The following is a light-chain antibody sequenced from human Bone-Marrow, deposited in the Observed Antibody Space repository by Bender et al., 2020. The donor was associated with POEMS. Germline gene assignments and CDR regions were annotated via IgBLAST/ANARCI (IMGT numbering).Light chain of an antibody. CDR3: SAWDDSLSGWI. CDR1: SSNIGNHG. Sequence: QSVVTQPPSLSEAPRQRVTISCSGSSSNIGNHGVKWYQQLPVEVPKLLTYYNDLPTPGFSDRFSASKSGTSAFMAIGELQAEDEALYYCSAWDDSLSGWIFGGGTKLTVL. J-gene: IGLJ2*01. CDR2: YND. V-gene: IGLV1-36*01.